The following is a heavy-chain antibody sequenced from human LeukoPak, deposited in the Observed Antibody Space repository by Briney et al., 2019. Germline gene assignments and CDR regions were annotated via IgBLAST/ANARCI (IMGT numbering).Heavy chain of an antibody. J-gene: IGHJ5*02. CDR2: INPNSGGT. Sequence: ASVKVSCKASGYTFTSYGISWVRQAPGQGLEWVGWINPNSGGTNYAQKFQGRVTMTRDTSISTVYMELTSLTSDDTAVYYCAKWGGVQFDPWGQGTLVTVSS. CDR3: AKWGGVQFDP. CDR1: GYTFTSYG. V-gene: IGHV1-2*02. D-gene: IGHD1-26*01.